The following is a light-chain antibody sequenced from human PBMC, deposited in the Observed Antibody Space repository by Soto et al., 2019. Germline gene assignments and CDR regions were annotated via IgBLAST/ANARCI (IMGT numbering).Light chain of an antibody. V-gene: IGLV2-14*01. J-gene: IGLJ1*01. CDR2: EVS. CDR1: SSDVGGYNY. Sequence: QSALTQPASVSWSPGQSITISCTGTSSDVGGYNYVSWYQQHPGKAPKLMIYEVSNRPSGVSNRFSGSKSGNTASLTISGLQTEDEADYYCSSYTGSTTYVFGTGTKVTVL. CDR3: SSYTGSTTYV.